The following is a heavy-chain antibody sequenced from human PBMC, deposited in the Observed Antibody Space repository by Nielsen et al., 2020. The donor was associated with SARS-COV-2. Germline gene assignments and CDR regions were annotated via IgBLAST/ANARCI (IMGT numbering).Heavy chain of an antibody. V-gene: IGHV3-9*01. J-gene: IGHJ3*01. CDR3: TKDRFPWTLKSFHV. CDR1: GPRFEDFA. D-gene: IGHD3-10*01. Sequence: SLKISCADSGPRFEDFAIHWVRQAPGKGLEWVSGISWNSRSIGSAASVKGRFNISRDNVKKSVYLQMNSLRVDDTALYYCTKDRFPWTLKSFHVWGQGTMVTVSS. CDR2: ISWNSRSI.